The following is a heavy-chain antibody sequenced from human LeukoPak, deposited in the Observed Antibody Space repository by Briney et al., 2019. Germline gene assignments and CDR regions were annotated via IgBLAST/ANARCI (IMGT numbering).Heavy chain of an antibody. J-gene: IGHJ6*03. CDR1: GGSFSGYY. Sequence: SETLSLTCAVYGGSFSGYYWRWIRQPPGKGLEWIGEINHSGSTNYNPSLKSRVTISVDTSKNQFSLKLSSVTAADTAVYYCARRKRITMVRGAHYYYYYYMDVWGKGTTVTVSS. D-gene: IGHD3-10*01. V-gene: IGHV4-34*01. CDR3: ARRKRITMVRGAHYYYYYYMDV. CDR2: INHSGST.